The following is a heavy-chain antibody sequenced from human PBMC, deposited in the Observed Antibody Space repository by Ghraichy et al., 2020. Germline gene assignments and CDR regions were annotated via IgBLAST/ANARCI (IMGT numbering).Heavy chain of an antibody. CDR3: VNSRLDSSGWYGYFDY. Sequence: SCSASGFTFSSYAMHWVRQAPGKGLEYVSAISSNGGSTYYADSVKGRFTISRDNSKNTLYLQMSSLRAEDTAVYYCVNSRLDSSGWYGYFDYWGQGTLVTVSS. D-gene: IGHD6-19*01. CDR2: ISSNGGST. V-gene: IGHV3-64D*09. CDR1: GFTFSSYA. J-gene: IGHJ4*02.